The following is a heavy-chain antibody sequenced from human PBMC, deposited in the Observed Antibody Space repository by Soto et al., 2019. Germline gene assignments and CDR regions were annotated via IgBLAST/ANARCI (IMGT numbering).Heavy chain of an antibody. D-gene: IGHD5-12*01. CDR1: GFTFSSYS. CDR3: ARDAHSGYDHSPYYYYYGMDV. CDR2: ISSSSSYI. V-gene: IGHV3-21*01. Sequence: EVQLEESGGGLVKPGGSLRLCCAASGFTFSSYSMNWVRQAPGKGLEWVSSISSSSSYIYYADSVKGRFTISRDNAKNSLYLQMNSLRAEDTAVYYCARDAHSGYDHSPYYYYYGMDVWGQGTTVTVSS. J-gene: IGHJ6*02.